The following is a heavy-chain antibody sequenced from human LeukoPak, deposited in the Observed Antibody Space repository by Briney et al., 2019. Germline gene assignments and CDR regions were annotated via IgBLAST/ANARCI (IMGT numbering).Heavy chain of an antibody. J-gene: IGHJ4*02. CDR1: GFTFSSYA. V-gene: IGHV3-7*03. Sequence: GSLRLSCAASGFTFSSYAMSWVRQAPGTGLEWVANIKQDGSDRNYVTSVRGRFTISRDNAESSLYLQVNSLRVEDTAVYYCVRNLAVAGTCFDSWGQGTLVTVSS. CDR3: VRNLAVAGTCFDS. D-gene: IGHD6-19*01. CDR2: IKQDGSDR.